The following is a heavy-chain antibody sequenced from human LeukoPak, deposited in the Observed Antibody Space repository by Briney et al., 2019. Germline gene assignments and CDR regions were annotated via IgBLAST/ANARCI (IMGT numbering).Heavy chain of an antibody. J-gene: IGHJ4*02. CDR2: IYYSGST. Sequence: PSETLSLTCTVSGGSISSGGYYWSWLRQHPGKGLEWVGYIYYSGSTYYNPSLKSRATISVDTSKNQFSLKLSPMTAADTAVYYCAGGSGYDPATFDYWGQGTLVTVSS. CDR1: GGSISSGGYY. CDR3: AGGSGYDPATFDY. V-gene: IGHV4-31*03. D-gene: IGHD5-12*01.